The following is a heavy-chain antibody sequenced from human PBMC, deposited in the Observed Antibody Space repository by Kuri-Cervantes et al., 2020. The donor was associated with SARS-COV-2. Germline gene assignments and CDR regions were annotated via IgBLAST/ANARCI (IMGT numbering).Heavy chain of an antibody. CDR3: ARDEASLDYFQH. Sequence: GESLKISCAASGFTFSSYSMNWVRQAPGKGLEWVSSISSSSSYIYYPDSVKGRFTNPRDNAKNSRSLQMNSLRAEDTAVYYCARDEASLDYFQHWGQGTPVTVSS. CDR1: GFTFSSYS. CDR2: ISSSSSYI. D-gene: IGHD2-2*01. V-gene: IGHV3-21*01. J-gene: IGHJ1*01.